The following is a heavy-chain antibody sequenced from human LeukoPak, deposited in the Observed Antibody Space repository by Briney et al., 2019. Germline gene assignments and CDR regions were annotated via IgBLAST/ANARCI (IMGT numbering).Heavy chain of an antibody. CDR1: GYTFTSYA. CDR2: INAGNGNT. CDR3: AREGQQWLANYYYYYGMDV. V-gene: IGHV1-3*01. Sequence: ASVKVSCKASGYTFTSYAMHWVRQAPGQRLEWMGWINAGNGNTKYSQKFQGRVTITRDTSASTAYMELSSLRSEDTAVYYCAREGQQWLANYYYYYGMDVWGQGTTVTVSS. J-gene: IGHJ6*02. D-gene: IGHD6-19*01.